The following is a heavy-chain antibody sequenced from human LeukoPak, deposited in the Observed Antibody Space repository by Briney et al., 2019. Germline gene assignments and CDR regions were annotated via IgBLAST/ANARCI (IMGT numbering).Heavy chain of an antibody. D-gene: IGHD2-2*01. CDR2: IYTSGST. V-gene: IGHV4-4*07. J-gene: IGHJ3*02. CDR1: GGSISSYY. CDR3: ASGYCSSTSCFQGAFDI. Sequence: PSETLSLTCTVSGGSISSYYWSWIRQPAGKGLEWIGRIYTSGSTNYNPSLKSRVTMSVDTSKSQFSLKLSSVTAADTAVYYCASGYCSSTSCFQGAFDIWGQGTMVTVSS.